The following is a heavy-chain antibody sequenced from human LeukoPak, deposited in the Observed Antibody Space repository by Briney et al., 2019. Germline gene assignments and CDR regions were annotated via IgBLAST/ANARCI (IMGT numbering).Heavy chain of an antibody. Sequence: GGSLRLSRAPSGFTFDYYWMTWVRQAPGKGLEWVANINHDGSGQYYVDSVKGRFTISRDNAKDSLYLQMSSLRAEDTAVYYCARTYSICWPRVFDIWGQGTKVTVSS. CDR1: GFTFDYYW. CDR3: ARTYSICWPRVFDI. D-gene: IGHD6-19*01. V-gene: IGHV3-7*01. J-gene: IGHJ3*02. CDR2: INHDGSGQ.